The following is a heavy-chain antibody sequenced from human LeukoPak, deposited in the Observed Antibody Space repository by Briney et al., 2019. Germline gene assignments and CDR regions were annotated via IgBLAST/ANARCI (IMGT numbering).Heavy chain of an antibody. V-gene: IGHV3-7*01. J-gene: IGHJ3*02. Sequence: GGSLRLSCAASGFTFSSYWMSWVRQAPGKGLEWVANIKQDGSEKYYVDSVKGRFTISRDNAKNSLYLQMNSLRAEDTAVYYCARDRRGVGYSGGGVCFAFDIWCQGTMVTVSS. CDR3: ARDRRGVGYSGGGVCFAFDI. CDR2: IKQDGSEK. D-gene: IGHD2-8*02. CDR1: GFTFSSYW.